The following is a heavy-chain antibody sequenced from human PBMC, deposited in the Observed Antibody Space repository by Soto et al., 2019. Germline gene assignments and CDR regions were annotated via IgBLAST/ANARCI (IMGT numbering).Heavy chain of an antibody. CDR2: IIPIFGTA. D-gene: IGHD3-3*01. J-gene: IGHJ6*02. CDR3: ASRRITIFGAKIYYYYGMDV. Sequence: QVQLVQSGAEVKKPGSSVKVSCKASGGTFSSYAISWVRQAPGQGLEWMGGIIPIFGTANYAQKFQGRVTNTREESTNRGYMELSSLRSEDTAVYYCASRRITIFGAKIYYYYGMDVWGQGTTVTVSS. CDR1: GGTFSSYA. V-gene: IGHV1-69*01.